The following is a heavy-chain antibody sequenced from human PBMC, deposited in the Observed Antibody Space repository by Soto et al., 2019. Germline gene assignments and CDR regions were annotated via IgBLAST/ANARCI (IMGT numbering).Heavy chain of an antibody. CDR1: GFTFSSYG. D-gene: IGHD6-13*01. CDR2: ILHDGSNK. Sequence: GGSLRLSCAASGFTFSSYGMHWVRQAPGKGLEWVAAILHDGSNKYYADSVKGRFTISRDNSKNTLYLQMNSLRAEDTAVYYCAKERLYSSSFDYWGQGTLVTV. J-gene: IGHJ4*02. V-gene: IGHV3-30*18. CDR3: AKERLYSSSFDY.